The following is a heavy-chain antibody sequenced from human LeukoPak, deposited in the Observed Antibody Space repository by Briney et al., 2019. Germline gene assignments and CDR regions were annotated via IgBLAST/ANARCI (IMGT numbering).Heavy chain of an antibody. CDR3: AGGGGWY. V-gene: IGHV3-20*04. Sequence: GGSLRLSCAASGFTFDDYDMSWVRQAPGKGLEWVSDINWNGGSTGYADSVKGRFTISRDNAKNSLYLQMNSLRAEDMALYYCAGGGGWYWGQGTLVTVSS. CDR2: INWNGGST. D-gene: IGHD2-15*01. CDR1: GFTFDDYD. J-gene: IGHJ4*02.